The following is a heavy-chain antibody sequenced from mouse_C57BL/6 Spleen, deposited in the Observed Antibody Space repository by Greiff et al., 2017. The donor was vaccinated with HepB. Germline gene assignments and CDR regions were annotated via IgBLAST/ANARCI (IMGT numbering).Heavy chain of an antibody. Sequence: QVQLQQSGPELVKPGASVKISCTASGYAFSSSWMNWVKQRPGKGLEWIGRIYPGDGDTNYNGKFKGKATLTADKSSSTAYMQLSSLTSEDSAVYFCARIDGYYLDYWGQGTTLTVSS. D-gene: IGHD2-3*01. J-gene: IGHJ2*01. CDR3: ARIDGYYLDY. CDR1: GYAFSSSW. CDR2: IYPGDGDT. V-gene: IGHV1-82*01.